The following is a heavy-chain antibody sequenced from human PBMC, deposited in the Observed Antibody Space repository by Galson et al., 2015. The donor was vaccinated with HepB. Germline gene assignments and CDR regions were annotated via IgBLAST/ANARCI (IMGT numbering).Heavy chain of an antibody. CDR1: GDSVSSNSAA. V-gene: IGHV6-1*01. CDR3: ARGAGRGGWFDP. CDR2: TYYRSKWYN. J-gene: IGHJ5*02. Sequence: CAISGDSVSSNSAAWNWIRQSPSKGLEWLGRTYYRSKWYNDYAESVKSRITINPDTSNNQFSLQLNSPTPEDTAVYYCARGAGRGGWFDPWGQGTPVTVSS. D-gene: IGHD6-13*01.